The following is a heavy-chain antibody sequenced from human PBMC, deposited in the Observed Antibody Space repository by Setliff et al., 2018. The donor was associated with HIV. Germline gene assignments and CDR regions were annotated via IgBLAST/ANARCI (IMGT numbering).Heavy chain of an antibody. D-gene: IGHD5-12*01. CDR2: IKQDGSEK. V-gene: IGHV3-7*01. CDR1: GFTFSSYW. J-gene: IGHJ6*03. CDR3: ARVGTDIVATNYYYYMDV. Sequence: LRLSCAASGFTFSSYWMSWVRQAPGKGLEWVANIKQDGSEKYYMDSVKGRFTISRDNSKNTLYLQMNSLRAEDTAVYYCARVGTDIVATNYYYYMDVWGKGTTVTV.